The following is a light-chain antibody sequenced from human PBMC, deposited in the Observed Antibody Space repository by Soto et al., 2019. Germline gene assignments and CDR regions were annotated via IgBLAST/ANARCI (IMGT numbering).Light chain of an antibody. V-gene: IGKV3-11*01. CDR3: HQRQSWPRT. CDR1: QYINTR. CDR2: DAS. J-gene: IGKJ1*01. Sequence: EIGLSQSASTLSSFTGDRVTLSCRASQYINTRLAWYQHRPGQAPRLLIYDASNRASGTPARFSGSGSETDFTLTISSLEPEDFALYYCHQRQSWPRTFGQRTKVDIK.